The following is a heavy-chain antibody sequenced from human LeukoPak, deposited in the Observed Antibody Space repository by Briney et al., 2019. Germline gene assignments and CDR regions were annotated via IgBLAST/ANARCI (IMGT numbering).Heavy chain of an antibody. Sequence: GGSLRLSCAASGFTFDDYGMSWVRQAPGKGLEWVSAINWNGGSTGYADSVKGRLTSSRDNARNSLYLQMNSLRAEDTAVYYCARTAIAAAAFYNWFDSWGQGTLVTVSS. CDR1: GFTFDDYG. CDR3: ARTAIAAAAFYNWFDS. CDR2: INWNGGST. D-gene: IGHD6-13*01. J-gene: IGHJ5*01. V-gene: IGHV3-20*04.